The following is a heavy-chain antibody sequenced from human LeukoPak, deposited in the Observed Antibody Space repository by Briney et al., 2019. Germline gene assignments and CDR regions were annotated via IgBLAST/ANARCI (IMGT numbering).Heavy chain of an antibody. V-gene: IGHV4-39*07. D-gene: IGHD3-10*01. CDR1: GGSISSSSYY. Sequence: PSETLSLTCTVSGGSISSSSYYWGWIRQPPGKGLEWIGSIYYSGSTYYNPSLKSRVTISVDTSKNQFSLKLSSVTAVDTAVYYCARNYYGSGSLAFDYWGQGTLVTVSS. CDR3: ARNYYGSGSLAFDY. CDR2: IYYSGST. J-gene: IGHJ4*02.